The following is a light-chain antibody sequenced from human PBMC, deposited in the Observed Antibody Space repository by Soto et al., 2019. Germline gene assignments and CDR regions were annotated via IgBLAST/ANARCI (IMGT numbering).Light chain of an antibody. CDR1: QSINSNV. V-gene: IGKV3-20*01. CDR2: AAS. J-gene: IGKJ2*03. Sequence: EIVLTQSPGTLSLSPGEGATLSCRASQSINSNVLAWYQHKVGQAPRLLIHAASIRATGIPDRFSGSGSGTDFTLTISRLEPEDFAVYYCQQYGSSPMYSCGQGTKLEIK. CDR3: QQYGSSPMYS.